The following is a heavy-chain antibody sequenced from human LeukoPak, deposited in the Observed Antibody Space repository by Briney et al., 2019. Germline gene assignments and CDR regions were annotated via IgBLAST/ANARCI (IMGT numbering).Heavy chain of an antibody. CDR3: ARRDDSEVTTFFFDY. CDR2: IYPGDSDT. Sequence: GESLKISCKGSGYSFTSYWIGWVRRMPGKGLEWMGIIYPGDSDTRYSPSSQGQVTISADKSISTAYLQWSSLKASDTAMYYCARRDDSEVTTFFFDYWGQGTLVTVSS. D-gene: IGHD4-17*01. J-gene: IGHJ4*02. V-gene: IGHV5-51*01. CDR1: GYSFTSYW.